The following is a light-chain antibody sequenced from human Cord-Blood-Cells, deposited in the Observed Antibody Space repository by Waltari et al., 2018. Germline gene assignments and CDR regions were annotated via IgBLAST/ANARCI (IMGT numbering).Light chain of an antibody. Sequence: EIVITQSPATLSVSPGERATISSRSSQSISSNLAWYQQKPDQAPRLLIYGGSTRATGIPARLSSRRSWAEFTLTISSRQSEEVAVDYYQQYYNWPMYTFGRGTKLEIK. CDR3: QQYYNWPMYT. CDR2: GGS. J-gene: IGKJ2*01. V-gene: IGKV3-15*01. CDR1: QSISSN.